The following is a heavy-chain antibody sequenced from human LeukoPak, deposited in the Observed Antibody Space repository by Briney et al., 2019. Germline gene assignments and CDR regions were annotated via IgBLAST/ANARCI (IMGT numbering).Heavy chain of an antibody. CDR1: GFTFRIYA. CDR2: ISGSGGST. Sequence: GGSLRLSCAASGFTFRIYAMSWVRQPPGKGLEWVSAISGSGGSTYYADSVKGRFTISRDNSKNTLYLQMNSLRAEDTAVYYCAKPFYGGNQPFDYWGQGTLVTVSS. J-gene: IGHJ4*02. CDR3: AKPFYGGNQPFDY. V-gene: IGHV3-23*01. D-gene: IGHD4-23*01.